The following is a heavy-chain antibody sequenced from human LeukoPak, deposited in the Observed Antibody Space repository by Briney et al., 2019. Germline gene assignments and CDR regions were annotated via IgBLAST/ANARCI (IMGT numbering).Heavy chain of an antibody. D-gene: IGHD4-23*01. Sequence: SETLSLTCTVSGGSINIYYWSWIRQPAGKGLEWIGRIYTSGSTNYNPSLKSRVTMSVDTSKNQFSLKLNSVTAADTAVYYCVRRAGGYSHPYDYWGQGTLVTVSS. J-gene: IGHJ4*02. V-gene: IGHV4-4*07. CDR3: VRRAGGYSHPYDY. CDR1: GGSINIYY. CDR2: IYTSGST.